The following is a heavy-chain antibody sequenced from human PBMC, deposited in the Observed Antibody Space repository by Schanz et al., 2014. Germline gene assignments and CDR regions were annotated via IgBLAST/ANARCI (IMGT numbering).Heavy chain of an antibody. D-gene: IGHD5-12*01. CDR3: ASPSGYSDYGTYFDF. Sequence: EESGGGLIQRGESLRLSCAVSGFTVSSNHMSWVRQAPGKGLEWVSVIYSGIGAYYADSVKDRFTVSRDNSKNTVYLQMNRLRAEDTAVYYCASPSGYSDYGTYFDFWGQGTLVTVSS. CDR1: GFTVSSNH. CDR2: IYSGIGA. J-gene: IGHJ4*02. V-gene: IGHV3-66*01.